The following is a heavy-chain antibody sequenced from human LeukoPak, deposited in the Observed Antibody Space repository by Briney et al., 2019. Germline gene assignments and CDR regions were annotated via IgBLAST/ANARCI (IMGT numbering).Heavy chain of an antibody. J-gene: IGHJ4*02. CDR3: ARRRSSGYQTYYFDY. CDR1: GYSFTSYW. V-gene: IGHV5-51*01. Sequence: PGESLKISCKGSGYSFTSYWIGWVRQMPGKGLEWMGIIYPGDSDTRYSPSFQGQVTISADKSISTAYLQWSSLKASDTATYYCARRRSSGYQTYYFDYWGQGTLVTVSS. D-gene: IGHD3-22*01. CDR2: IYPGDSDT.